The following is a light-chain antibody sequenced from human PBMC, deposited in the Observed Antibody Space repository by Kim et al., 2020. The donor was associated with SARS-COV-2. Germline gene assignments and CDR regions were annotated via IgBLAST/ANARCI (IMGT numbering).Light chain of an antibody. CDR2: QDS. CDR3: QAWDSSTPVV. J-gene: IGLJ2*01. V-gene: IGLV3-1*01. Sequence: SYELTQPPSVSVSPGQPASITCSGDKLGDKYACWYQQKPGQSPVLVIYQDSKRPSGIPERFSGSNSGNTATLTISGTQAMDEADYYCQAWDSSTPVVFGGGTQLTVL. CDR1: KLGDKY.